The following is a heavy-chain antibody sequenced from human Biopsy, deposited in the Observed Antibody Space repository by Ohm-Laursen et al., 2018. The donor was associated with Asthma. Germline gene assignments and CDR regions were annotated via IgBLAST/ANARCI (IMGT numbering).Heavy chain of an antibody. J-gene: IGHJ4*02. Sequence: GTLSLTCTVSGGSISSYYWSWIRQPPGKGLEWIGYIYFSGSTNYNPSLKSRVTMSVDTSKNQFSLNLRSVTAADTAVYYCVRHQYSSSWSTFDYWGQGALVTVSS. CDR3: VRHQYSSSWSTFDY. V-gene: IGHV4-59*01. CDR2: IYFSGST. D-gene: IGHD3-22*01. CDR1: GGSISSYY.